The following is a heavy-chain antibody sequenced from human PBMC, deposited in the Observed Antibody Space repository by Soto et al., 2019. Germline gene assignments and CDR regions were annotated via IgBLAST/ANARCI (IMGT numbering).Heavy chain of an antibody. CDR1: GGSISSSSYY. CDR2: IYYSGST. J-gene: IGHJ6*02. D-gene: IGHD6-13*01. V-gene: IGHV4-39*01. CDR3: ANELIAAAGDYYYSYGMDV. Sequence: PSETLSLTCTVSGGSISSSSYYWGWIRQPPGKGLEWIGSIYYSGSTYYNPSLKSRVTISVDTSKNQFSLKLSSVTAADTAVYYCANELIAAAGDYYYSYGMDVWGQGTTVTVSS.